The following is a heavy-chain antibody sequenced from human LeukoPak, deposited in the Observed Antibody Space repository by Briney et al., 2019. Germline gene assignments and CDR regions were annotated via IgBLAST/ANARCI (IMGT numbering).Heavy chain of an antibody. J-gene: IGHJ5*02. CDR2: IYHSGST. Sequence: TSSETLSLTCAVSGGSISSGGYSWSWIRQPPGKGLEWIGYIYHSGSTYYNPSLKSRVTISVDRSKNQFSLKLSSVTAADTAVSYCARAYYYDSSGYYYPSWFDPWGQGTLVTVSS. V-gene: IGHV4-30-2*01. CDR3: ARAYYYDSSGYYYPSWFDP. CDR1: GGSISSGGYS. D-gene: IGHD3-22*01.